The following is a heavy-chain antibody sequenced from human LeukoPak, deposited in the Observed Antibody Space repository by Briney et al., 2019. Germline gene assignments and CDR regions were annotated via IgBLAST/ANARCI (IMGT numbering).Heavy chain of an antibody. CDR2: TSAYNGNT. CDR3: ARGYCSGGSCYFSYYYMDV. CDR1: GYTFTSYG. Sequence: ASVKVSCKASGYTFTSYGISWVRQAPGQGLEWMGWTSAYNGNTNYAQKLQGRVTMTTDTSTSTAYMELRSLRSDDTAVYYCARGYCSGGSCYFSYYYMDVWGKGTTVTVSS. D-gene: IGHD2-15*01. V-gene: IGHV1-18*01. J-gene: IGHJ6*03.